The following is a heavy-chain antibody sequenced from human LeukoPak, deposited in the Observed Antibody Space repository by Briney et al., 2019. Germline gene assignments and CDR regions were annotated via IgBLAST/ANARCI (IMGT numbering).Heavy chain of an antibody. D-gene: IGHD3-22*01. CDR3: ARSGWPYYFDY. V-gene: IGHV3-74*01. CDR1: GFTFSSYW. CDR2: IHSDGSST. Sequence: PGGSLRLSXAASGFTFSSYWMHWVRQAPGKGRVWVSRIHSDGSSTSYADSVRGRFTISRDDAKSTLYLQMNSLRAEDTAVYYCARSGWPYYFDYWGQGTLVTVSS. J-gene: IGHJ4*02.